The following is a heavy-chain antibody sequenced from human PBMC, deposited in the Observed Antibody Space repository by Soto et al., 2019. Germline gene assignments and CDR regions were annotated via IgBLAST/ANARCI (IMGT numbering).Heavy chain of an antibody. CDR2: IYYSGST. CDR3: ARDIGGYDY. D-gene: IGHD5-12*01. V-gene: IGHV4-59*01. Sequence: PSETLSLTCTVSGGSISSYYWSWIRQPPGKGLEWIGYIYYSGSTNYNPSLKSRVTISVDTSKNQFSLKLSSVTAADTAVYYCARDIGGYDYWGQGTLVTVYS. J-gene: IGHJ4*02. CDR1: GGSISSYY.